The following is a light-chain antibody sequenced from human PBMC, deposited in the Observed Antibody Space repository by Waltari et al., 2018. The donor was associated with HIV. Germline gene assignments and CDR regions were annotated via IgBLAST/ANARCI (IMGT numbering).Light chain of an antibody. V-gene: IGLV1-44*01. CDR3: SAWDASLAAWI. CDR2: STI. CDR1: TSNIGTNN. J-gene: IGLJ3*02. Sequence: QSVLTQPPSASGTPGQRIIISCSASTSNIGTNNVNWYHQLPGTTPRLLMHSTIQRPSGVPDRFSRSSTGTSASLAIIGLQSEDEADYYCSAWDASLAAWIFGGGTKLTVL.